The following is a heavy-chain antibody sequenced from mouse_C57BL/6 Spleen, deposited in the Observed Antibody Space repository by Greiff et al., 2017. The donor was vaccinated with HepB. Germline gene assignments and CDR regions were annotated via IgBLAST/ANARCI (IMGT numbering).Heavy chain of an antibody. CDR2: FHPYNDDT. CDR1: GYTFTTYP. D-gene: IGHD2-12*01. CDR3: ARGYERTTRCYAMDY. Sequence: QVQLQQSGAELVKPGASVKMSCKASGYTFTTYPIEWMKQNHGKSLEWIGNFHPYNDDTKYNEKFKGKATFTVEKSYSTVYLELSRLTSDDSAVYYCARGYERTTRCYAMDYLGQGTSVTVSS. J-gene: IGHJ4*01. V-gene: IGHV1-47*01.